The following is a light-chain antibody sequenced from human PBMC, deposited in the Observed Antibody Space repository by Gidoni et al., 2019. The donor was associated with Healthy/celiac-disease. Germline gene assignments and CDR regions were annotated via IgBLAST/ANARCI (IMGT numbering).Light chain of an antibody. CDR3: QQYNNWPPYS. J-gene: IGKJ2*03. Sequence: EIVMTQSPATLSVSPGERATLSCRASQSVRSNLAWYQQKPGQAPRLLIYGAATRATGIPARFSGSGSGTEFTLTISSLQSEDFAVYYCQQYNNWPPYSVXQGTKLEIK. V-gene: IGKV3-15*01. CDR2: GAA. CDR1: QSVRSN.